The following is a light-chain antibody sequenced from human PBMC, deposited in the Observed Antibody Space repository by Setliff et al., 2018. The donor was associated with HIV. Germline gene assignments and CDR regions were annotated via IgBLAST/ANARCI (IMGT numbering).Light chain of an antibody. CDR3: QSYDSRLSGYV. CDR2: GYN. CDR1: SSNIGADND. V-gene: IGLV1-40*01. J-gene: IGLJ1*01. Sequence: QSALTQPLSVSGAPGQTVTVSCTGNSSNIGADNDVHWYQQYPERVPRLVLYGYNIRPSGVADRFSGSRSGSSASLVITGLQGDDEADYFCQSYDSRLSGYVFGPGTKVTVL.